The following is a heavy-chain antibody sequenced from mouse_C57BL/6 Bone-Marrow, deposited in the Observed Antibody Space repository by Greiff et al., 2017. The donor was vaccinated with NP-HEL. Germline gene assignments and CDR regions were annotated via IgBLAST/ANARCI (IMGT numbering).Heavy chain of an antibody. CDR3: ARLITTVVAEYFDV. CDR2: INPSNGGT. CDR1: GYTFTSYW. J-gene: IGHJ1*03. Sequence: VQLQQSGTELVKPGASVKLSCKASGYTFTSYWMHWVKQRPGQGLEWIGNINPSNGGTNYNEKFKSKATLTVDKSSSTAYMQLSSLTSEDSAVYYCARLITTVVAEYFDVWGTGTTVTVSS. D-gene: IGHD1-1*01. V-gene: IGHV1-53*01.